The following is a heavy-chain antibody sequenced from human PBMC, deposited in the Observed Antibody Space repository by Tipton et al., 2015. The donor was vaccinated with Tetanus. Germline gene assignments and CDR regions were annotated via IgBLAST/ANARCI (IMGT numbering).Heavy chain of an antibody. Sequence: TLSLTCTVSGGSMDGFYWSWIRQSAGKGLEWIGRVYRSGVTTYNPSLKSRVTMSVDTSKRQFSLKLNSVTAADTAVYYCARANNEFPKKGPFDSWGQGSLVIVSS. J-gene: IGHJ4*02. D-gene: IGHD1-1*01. CDR2: VYRSGVT. CDR1: GGSMDGFY. V-gene: IGHV4-4*07. CDR3: ARANNEFPKKGPFDS.